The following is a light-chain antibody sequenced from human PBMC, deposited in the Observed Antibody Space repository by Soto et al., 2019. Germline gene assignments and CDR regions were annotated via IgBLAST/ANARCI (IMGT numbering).Light chain of an antibody. J-gene: IGLJ2*01. CDR1: SSDVGDYDY. CDR2: EVT. Sequence: QSALTQPASVSGSLGQSITISCTGTSSDVGDYDYVSWYQQHPGKAPKLMIYEVTNRPSGVSDRFSGSKSGNTASLTISGLQADDEGDYYCSSYRRYNIVIFGGGTKLTVL. V-gene: IGLV2-14*01. CDR3: SSYRRYNIVI.